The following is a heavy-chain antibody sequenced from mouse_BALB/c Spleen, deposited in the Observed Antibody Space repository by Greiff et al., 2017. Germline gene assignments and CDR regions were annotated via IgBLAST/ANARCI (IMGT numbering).Heavy chain of an antibody. V-gene: IGHV5-9-4*01. CDR3: ARHESGYYDYDGPSFAY. CDR1: GFTFSSYA. CDR2: ISSGGSYT. Sequence: EVKVEESGGGLVKPGGSLTLSCAASGFTFSSYAMSWVRQSPEKRLEWVAEISSGGSYTYYPDTVTGRFTISRDNAKNTLYLEMSSLRSEDTAMYYCARHESGYYDYDGPSFAYWGQGTLVTVSA. J-gene: IGHJ3*01. D-gene: IGHD2-4*01.